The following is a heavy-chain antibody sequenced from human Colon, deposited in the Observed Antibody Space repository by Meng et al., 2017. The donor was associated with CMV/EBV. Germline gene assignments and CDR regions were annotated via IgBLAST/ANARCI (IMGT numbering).Heavy chain of an antibody. D-gene: IGHD3-3*02. Sequence: GESLKISCDSSAFTLSGYWLHWVRQVPGKGLDWVALISKDGDIKYYADSVRGRFSISRDNSKNTMYLEMNSLRPDDTAVFSCARGGVGSYIRKFAGYYGMDVWGQGTTVTVSS. CDR2: ISKDGDIK. V-gene: IGHV3-30*03. CDR3: ARGGVGSYIRKFAGYYGMDV. J-gene: IGHJ6*02. CDR1: AFTLSGYW.